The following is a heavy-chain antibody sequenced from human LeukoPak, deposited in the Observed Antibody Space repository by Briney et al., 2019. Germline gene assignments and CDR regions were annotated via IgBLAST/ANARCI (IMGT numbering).Heavy chain of an antibody. CDR1: GYSFTSYW. CDR2: IDPSDSYT. J-gene: IGHJ5*02. CDR3: ARHEGGLLVHDWFDP. Sequence: GESLRISCKGSGYSFTSYWLSWVRRMPGKGLEWVGRIDPSDSYTNYSPSFQGHVTISADKSISTAYLQWSSLKASDTAMYYCARHEGGLLVHDWFDPWGQGTLVTVSS. D-gene: IGHD2-21*01. V-gene: IGHV5-10-1*01.